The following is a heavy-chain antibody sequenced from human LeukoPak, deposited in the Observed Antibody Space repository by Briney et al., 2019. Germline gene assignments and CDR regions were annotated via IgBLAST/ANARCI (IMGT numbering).Heavy chain of an antibody. V-gene: IGHV3-7*04. D-gene: IGHD2-21*01. CDR3: VRAYHPGGWFDP. CDR1: GFPFSRSW. Sequence: GGSLRLSCAASGFPFSRSWMTWVRQAPGKGLEWVASINEDGSDIHYVDSVKGRFTISRDNAKDSLYLQMNSLTAEDTAMYYCVRAYHPGGWFDPWGQGTLVTVSS. CDR2: INEDGSDI. J-gene: IGHJ5*02.